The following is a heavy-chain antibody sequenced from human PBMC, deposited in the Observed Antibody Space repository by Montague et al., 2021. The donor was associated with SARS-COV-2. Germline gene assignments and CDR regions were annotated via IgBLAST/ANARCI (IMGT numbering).Heavy chain of an antibody. D-gene: IGHD1-26*01. V-gene: IGHV3-33*01. Sequence: SLRLSCAASGFTFSSYGMHWVRQAPGKGLEWMAVIWYDGSNKYYADSVKGRFTISRDNSKNTLYLQMNSLRAEDTAVYYCARDLVGATNFDYWGQGTLVTVSS. CDR2: IWYDGSNK. J-gene: IGHJ4*02. CDR3: ARDLVGATNFDY. CDR1: GFTFSSYG.